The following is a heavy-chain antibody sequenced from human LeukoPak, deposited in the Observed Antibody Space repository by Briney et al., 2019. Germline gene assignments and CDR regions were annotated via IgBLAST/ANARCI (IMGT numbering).Heavy chain of an antibody. J-gene: IGHJ5*02. Sequence: SETLSLTCTVSGGSISSYYWSWIRQPAGKGLEWIGRIYTSGSTNYNPSLKSRVTMSVDTSKNQFSLKLSSVTAADTAVYYCARDLVVPASNWFDPWGQGTLVTVSS. CDR3: ARDLVVPASNWFDP. D-gene: IGHD2-2*01. V-gene: IGHV4-4*07. CDR2: IYTSGST. CDR1: GGSISSYY.